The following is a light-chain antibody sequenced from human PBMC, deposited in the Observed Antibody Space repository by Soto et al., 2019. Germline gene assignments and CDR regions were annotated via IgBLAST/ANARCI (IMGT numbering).Light chain of an antibody. J-gene: IGKJ1*01. CDR3: MQHLQSWT. CDR1: QSLLQSNGYNY. V-gene: IGKV2-28*01. Sequence: VMTQSPLSLPVTPGEPASISCRSSQSLLQSNGYNYSGWYLQQPGHSPQLLIYVGSNRASGVPDRFSGSGSGTDFTLKISRVAAEDVGVYYCMQHLQSWTFGQGTKVDIK. CDR2: VGS.